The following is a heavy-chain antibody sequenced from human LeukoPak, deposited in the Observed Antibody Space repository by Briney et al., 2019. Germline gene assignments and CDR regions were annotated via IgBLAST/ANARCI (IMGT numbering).Heavy chain of an antibody. CDR2: IYYSGST. CDR3: ARGHSSSWLQVDY. Sequence: SETLSLTCTVSGGSISSYYWSWIRQPPGKGLEWIGYIYYSGSTNYNPSLKSRVTISVDTSKNQFSLKLSSVTAADTAVYYCARGHSSSWLQVDYWGQGTLVTVSS. V-gene: IGHV4-59*01. D-gene: IGHD6-13*01. CDR1: GGSISSYY. J-gene: IGHJ4*02.